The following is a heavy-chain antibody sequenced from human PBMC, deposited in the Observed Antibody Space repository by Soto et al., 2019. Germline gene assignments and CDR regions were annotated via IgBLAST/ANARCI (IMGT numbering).Heavy chain of an antibody. CDR3: AVGKLLWFGEAWIDY. CDR2: IYYSGST. D-gene: IGHD3-10*01. V-gene: IGHV4-30-4*01. Sequence: PSEILSLTCTVSGGSISCGDYYWSWIRQPPGKGLEWIGYIYYSGSTYYNPSLKSRVTISADTSKNQFSLKLSSVTAADTAVYYCAVGKLLWFGEAWIDYWGQGTLVTVSS. CDR1: GGSISCGDYY. J-gene: IGHJ4*02.